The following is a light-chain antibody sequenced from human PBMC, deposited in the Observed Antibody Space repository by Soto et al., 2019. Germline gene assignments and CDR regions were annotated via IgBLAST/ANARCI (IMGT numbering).Light chain of an antibody. Sequence: EGVLTQSPGTLSLSPGERATLSCRASQSVSSSYLAWYQQKPGQAPRLLIYGASTRATGIPDRFSASGSGTEFTLTISGLEPEDFAVYYCQQYGSSLITFGQGTRLEIK. CDR2: GAS. J-gene: IGKJ5*01. V-gene: IGKV3-20*01. CDR3: QQYGSSLIT. CDR1: QSVSSSY.